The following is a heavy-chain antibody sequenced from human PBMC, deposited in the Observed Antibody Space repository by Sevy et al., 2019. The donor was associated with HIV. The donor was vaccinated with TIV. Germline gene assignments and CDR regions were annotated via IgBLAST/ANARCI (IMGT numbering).Heavy chain of an antibody. D-gene: IGHD1-26*01. J-gene: IGHJ1*01. CDR3: ARGENDDEFFQY. CDR2: TSYDGSHK. CDR1: GFTFFAYT. Sequence: GGSLRLSCAASGFTFFAYTMHWVRQAPGKGLEWVAVTSYDGSHKYYADSVKGRFTVSRDNSRNILSLEMSSLRRDDTAVYYCARGENDDEFFQYWGQGTLVTVSS. V-gene: IGHV3-30*04.